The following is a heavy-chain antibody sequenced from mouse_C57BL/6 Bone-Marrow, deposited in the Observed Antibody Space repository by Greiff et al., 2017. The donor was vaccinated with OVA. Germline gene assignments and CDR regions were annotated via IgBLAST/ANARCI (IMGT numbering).Heavy chain of an antibody. CDR1: GYTFTDYE. Sequence: QVHVKQSGAELVRPGASVTLSCKASGYTFTDYEMHWVKQTPVHGLEWIGAIDPETGGTAYNQKFKGKAILTADKSSSTAYMELRSLTSEDSAVYYCTREYYGSSPYYAMDYWGQGTSVTVSS. CDR2: IDPETGGT. V-gene: IGHV1-15*01. J-gene: IGHJ4*01. CDR3: TREYYGSSPYYAMDY. D-gene: IGHD1-1*01.